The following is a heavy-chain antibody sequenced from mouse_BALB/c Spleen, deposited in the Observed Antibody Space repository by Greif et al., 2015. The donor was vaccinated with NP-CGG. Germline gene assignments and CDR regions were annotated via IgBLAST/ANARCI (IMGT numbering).Heavy chain of an antibody. CDR3: ARSGGTDDY. CDR1: GYTFTSYW. Sequence: QVQLKQSGAELAKPGASVKMSCKASGYTFTSYWMHWVKQRPGQGLEWIGYINPSTGYTEYNHKFKDKATLTADKSSSAAYMQLSSLTSEDSAVYYCARSGGTDDYWGQGTTLTVSS. CDR2: INPSTGYT. V-gene: IGHV1-7*01. J-gene: IGHJ2*01. D-gene: IGHD3-3*01.